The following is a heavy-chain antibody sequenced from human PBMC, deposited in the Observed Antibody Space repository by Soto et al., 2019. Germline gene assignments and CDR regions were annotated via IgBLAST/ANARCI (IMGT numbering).Heavy chain of an antibody. CDR1: GGTFSSYA. V-gene: IGHV1-69*13. J-gene: IGHJ4*02. CDR2: IIPIFGTA. CDR3: ASRRSKDYYFDY. Sequence: ASVKVSCKASGGTFSSYAISWVRQAPGQGLEWMGGIIPIFGTANYAQKFQGRVTITADESTSTAYMELSSLRSEDTAVYYCASRRSKDYYFDYWGQGTLATVSS.